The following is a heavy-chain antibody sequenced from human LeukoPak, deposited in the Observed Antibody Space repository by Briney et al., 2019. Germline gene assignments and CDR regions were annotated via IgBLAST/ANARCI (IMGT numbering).Heavy chain of an antibody. CDR1: GGTFSSYA. CDR3: ARVKGLRFLEWLSPYYYGMDV. V-gene: IGHV1-69*13. CDR2: IIPIFGTA. D-gene: IGHD3-3*01. Sequence: SVKVSCKASGGTFSSYAISWVRQAPGQGLEWMGGIIPIFGTANYAQKFQGRVTITADESTSTAYMELSSLRSEDTAVYYCARVKGLRFLEWLSPYYYGMDVWGQGTTVTVSS. J-gene: IGHJ6*02.